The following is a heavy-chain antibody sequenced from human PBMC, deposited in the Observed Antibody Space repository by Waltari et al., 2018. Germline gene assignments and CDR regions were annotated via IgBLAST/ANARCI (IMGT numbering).Heavy chain of an antibody. D-gene: IGHD7-27*01. J-gene: IGHJ4*02. CDR1: GGSISSGGYS. V-gene: IGHV4-30-2*01. Sequence: QLQLQESGSGLVKPSQTLSLTCAVSGGSISSGGYSWSWIRQPPGKGLEWIGYIYHSGSTYYNPSLKSRVTISVDRSKNQFSLKLSSVTAADTAVYCCARDWGSQGYFDYWGQGTLVTVSS. CDR2: IYHSGST. CDR3: ARDWGSQGYFDY.